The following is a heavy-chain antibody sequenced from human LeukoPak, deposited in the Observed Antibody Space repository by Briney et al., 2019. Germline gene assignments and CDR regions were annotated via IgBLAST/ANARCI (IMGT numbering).Heavy chain of an antibody. CDR2: ISSSSSYI. CDR3: ASNPWGTGTTLDY. J-gene: IGHJ4*02. D-gene: IGHD1-7*01. V-gene: IGHV3-21*01. CDR1: GFTFSSYS. Sequence: GGSLRLSCAASGFTFSSYSMNWVRQAPGKGLEWVSSISSSSSYICYADSVKGRFTISRDNAKNSLYLQMNSLRAEDTAVYYCASNPWGTGTTLDYWGQGTLVTVSS.